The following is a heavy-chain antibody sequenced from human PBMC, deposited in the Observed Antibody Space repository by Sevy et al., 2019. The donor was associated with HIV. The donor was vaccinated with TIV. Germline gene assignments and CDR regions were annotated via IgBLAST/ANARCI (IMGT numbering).Heavy chain of an antibody. CDR2: ISSSGSSI. CDR3: TRDRGTSDTGFDP. D-gene: IGHD3-16*01. Sequence: GGSVRLSCTASGFTFSSYDMNWVRQAPGKGLEWVSKISSSGSSIYYADSVKGRFTMSRDNAKNSLNLQMNSLRAEDTSVYYCTRDRGTSDTGFDPWGQGTLVTVSS. V-gene: IGHV3-48*03. CDR1: GFTFSSYD. J-gene: IGHJ5*02.